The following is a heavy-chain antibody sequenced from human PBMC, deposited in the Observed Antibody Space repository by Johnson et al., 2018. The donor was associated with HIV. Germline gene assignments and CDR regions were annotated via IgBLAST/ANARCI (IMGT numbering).Heavy chain of an antibody. J-gene: IGHJ3*02. CDR2: IWYDGSNK. V-gene: IGHV3-33*01. CDR3: AREEGDPGAFDI. D-gene: IGHD3-10*01. Sequence: QVQLVESGGGVVQPGGSLRLSCAASGFTFSSYGMHWVRQAPGKGLEWVAVIWYDGSNKYYADSVKGRFTISRDNSKNTLYLQMNSLRAEDTAVYYCAREEGDPGAFDIWGQGTMVTVSS. CDR1: GFTFSSYG.